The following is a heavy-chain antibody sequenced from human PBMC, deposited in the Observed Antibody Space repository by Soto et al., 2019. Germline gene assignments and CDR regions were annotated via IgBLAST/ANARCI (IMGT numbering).Heavy chain of an antibody. V-gene: IGHV4-31*03. Sequence: TSETLSLTCTVSGGSISSGGYYWSWIRQHPGKGLEWIGYIYYSGSTYYNPSLKSRVTISVDTSKNQFSLKLSSVTAADTAVYYCASGAAAGPYYYYGMDVWGQGTTVTVSS. CDR2: IYYSGST. J-gene: IGHJ6*02. CDR1: GGSISSGGYY. D-gene: IGHD6-13*01. CDR3: ASGAAAGPYYYYGMDV.